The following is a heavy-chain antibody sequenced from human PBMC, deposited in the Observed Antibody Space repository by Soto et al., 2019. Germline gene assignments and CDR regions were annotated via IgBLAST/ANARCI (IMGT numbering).Heavy chain of an antibody. D-gene: IGHD3-10*01. CDR2: INTIGGST. CDR3: ARSLMEGDY. CDR1: GYTFTSFY. Sequence: QVQLIQSGAEVKKPGASVKVSCKASGYTFTSFYIHWVRQAPGQGLEWMAIINTIGGSTNYAQKFQGRVTMTRDTSTSTVYMELSSLTSEDTAVYYCARSLMEGDYWGQGTLVTVSS. J-gene: IGHJ4*02. V-gene: IGHV1-46*03.